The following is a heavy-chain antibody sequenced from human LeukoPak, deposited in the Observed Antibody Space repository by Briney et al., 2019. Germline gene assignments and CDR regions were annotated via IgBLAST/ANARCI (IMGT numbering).Heavy chain of an antibody. CDR3: ARDGSSWYHDENWFDP. CDR1: GYSISSGYY. D-gene: IGHD6-13*01. Sequence: PSETLSLTCTVSGYSISSGYYWAWIRQPPGKGLEWIGSIYHNRNTYYNPSLKSRLTISVDTSKNQFSLKLSSVTAADTAVYYCARDGSSWYHDENWFDPWGQGTLVTVSS. CDR2: IYHNRNT. V-gene: IGHV4-38-2*02. J-gene: IGHJ5*02.